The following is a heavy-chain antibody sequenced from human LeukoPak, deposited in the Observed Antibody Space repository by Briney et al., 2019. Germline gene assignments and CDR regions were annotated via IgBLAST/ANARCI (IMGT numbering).Heavy chain of an antibody. V-gene: IGHV1-69*06. CDR1: GGTFSSYA. J-gene: IGHJ5*02. D-gene: IGHD3-3*01. Sequence: GASVKVSCKASGGTFSSYAISWVRQAPGQGLEWMGGIIPIFGTANYAQKFQGRVTITADKSTSTAYMELSSLRSEDTAVYYCARICWSGQPSLIDPWGQGTLVTVSS. CDR2: IIPIFGTA. CDR3: ARICWSGQPSLIDP.